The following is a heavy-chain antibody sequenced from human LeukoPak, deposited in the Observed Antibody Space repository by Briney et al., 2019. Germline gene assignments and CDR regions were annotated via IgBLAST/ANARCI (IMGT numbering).Heavy chain of an antibody. CDR3: ARVCDSSGYYLDAFDI. Sequence: PGGSLRLSCAASGFTFSDYYMSWIRQAPGKGLEWVSYISSSGSTIYYADSVKGRFTISRDNAKNSLYLQMNSLRAEDTAVYYGARVCDSSGYYLDAFDIWGQGTMVTVSS. V-gene: IGHV3-11*01. CDR1: GFTFSDYY. J-gene: IGHJ3*02. CDR2: ISSSGSTI. D-gene: IGHD3-22*01.